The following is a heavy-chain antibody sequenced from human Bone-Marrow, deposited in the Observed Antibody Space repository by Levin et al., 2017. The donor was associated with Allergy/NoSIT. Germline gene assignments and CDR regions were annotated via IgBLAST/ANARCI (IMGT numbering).Heavy chain of an antibody. V-gene: IGHV4-4*02. CDR1: GGSISSNNW. CDR2: FYHSGST. D-gene: IGHD4/OR15-4a*01. CDR3: ARGNSVSERCYRVDY. Sequence: SETLSLTCAVSGGSISSNNWWCWVRQPPGKGLEWIGEFYHSGSTNYTPSLKSRVTISVDKPKTQFSLKLNSVTAADTAVYYCARGNSVSERCYRVDYWGQGMLVTVSS. J-gene: IGHJ4*02.